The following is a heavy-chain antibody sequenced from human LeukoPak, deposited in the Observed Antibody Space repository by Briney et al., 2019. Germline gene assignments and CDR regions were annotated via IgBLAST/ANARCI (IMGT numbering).Heavy chain of an antibody. CDR2: ISSGSTTI. D-gene: IGHD3-10*01. CDR3: ARDELLWFVAY. V-gene: IGHV3-48*02. CDR1: GFTFSSYG. Sequence: TGGSLRLSCAASGFTFSSYGMNWVRQAPGKGLEWVSYISSGSTTIYYADSVNGRFTISRDNSKNSLYLQMNSLRDKDTAVYYCARDELLWFVAYWGQGTLVSVSS. J-gene: IGHJ4*02.